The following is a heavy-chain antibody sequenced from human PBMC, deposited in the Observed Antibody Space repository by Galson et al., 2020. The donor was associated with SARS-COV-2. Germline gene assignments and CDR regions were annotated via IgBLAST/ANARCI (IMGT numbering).Heavy chain of an antibody. CDR2: IYYSGST. CDR1: GGSISSGGYY. CDR3: AREEVEQRSAEECYGRDV. J-gene: IGHJ6*02. D-gene: IGHD6-25*01. Sequence: PSETLSLTCTVSGGSISSGGYYWSWIRQHPGKGLEWIGYIYYSGSTYYNPSLKSRVTISVDTSKNQFSLKLSSVTAADTGVYYCAREEVEQRSAEECYGRDVWGRGATVTVAS. V-gene: IGHV4-31*03.